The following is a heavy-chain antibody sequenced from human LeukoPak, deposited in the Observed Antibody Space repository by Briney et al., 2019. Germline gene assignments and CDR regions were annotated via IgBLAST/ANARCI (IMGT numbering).Heavy chain of an antibody. V-gene: IGHV4-30-4*01. J-gene: IGHJ5*02. CDR2: INFSGST. Sequence: SQTLSLTCTVSGGSISSGDYYWSWIRQPPGKGLEYIGYINFSGSTSYNPSLKGRLTISVVTSKNQFSLQLNSVTPEDTAVYYCARGREDPNWFDPWGQGTLVTVST. CDR1: GGSISSGDYY. CDR3: ARGREDPNWFDP. D-gene: IGHD1-26*01.